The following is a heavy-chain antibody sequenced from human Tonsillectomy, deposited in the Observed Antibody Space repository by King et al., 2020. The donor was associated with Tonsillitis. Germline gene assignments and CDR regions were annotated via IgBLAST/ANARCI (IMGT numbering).Heavy chain of an antibody. J-gene: IGHJ4*02. V-gene: IGHV3-30*18. CDR3: AKDHTGNDEGGFLDY. Sequence: VQLVESGGGVVQPGRSLRLSCAASGFTFSSYGMHWVRQAPGKGLEWVAVISYDGSNKYYADSVKGRFTISRDNSKNTLYLQMNSLRAEDTAVYYCAKDHTGNDEGGFLDYWGQGTLVTVSS. CDR1: GFTFSSYG. CDR2: ISYDGSNK. D-gene: IGHD1-1*01.